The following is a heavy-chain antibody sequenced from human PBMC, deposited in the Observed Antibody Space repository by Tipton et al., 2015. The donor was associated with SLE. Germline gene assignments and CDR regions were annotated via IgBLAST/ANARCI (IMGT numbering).Heavy chain of an antibody. D-gene: IGHD6-13*01. V-gene: IGHV4-59*01. Sequence: TLSLTCTVSGGSISSNYWSWIRQPPGKGLEWIGYIYYSGSTNYNPSLKSRVTISVDTSKNQFSLKLSSVTAADTAVYYCAREEQQFEAFDIWGQGTMVTVSS. CDR1: GGSISSNY. J-gene: IGHJ3*02. CDR3: AREEQQFEAFDI. CDR2: IYYSGST.